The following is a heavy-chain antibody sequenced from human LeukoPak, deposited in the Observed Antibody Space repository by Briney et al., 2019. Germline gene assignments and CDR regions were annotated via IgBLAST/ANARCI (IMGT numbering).Heavy chain of an antibody. CDR2: ISSSNSYI. V-gene: IGHV3-21*04. Sequence: PGGSLRLSCAAPGFTFSSYSMNWVRQAPGKGLEWVSSISSSNSYIYYADSVKGRFTISRDTAKNSLYLQMNSLRAEDTAVYYCARLGSSTSWPSFDYWGQGTLVTVSS. CDR1: GFTFSSYS. D-gene: IGHD2-2*01. CDR3: ARLGSSTSWPSFDY. J-gene: IGHJ4*02.